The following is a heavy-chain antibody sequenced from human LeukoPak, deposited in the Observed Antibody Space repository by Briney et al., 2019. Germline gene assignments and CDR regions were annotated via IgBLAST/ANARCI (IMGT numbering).Heavy chain of an antibody. Sequence: SETLSLTCTVSGYSISSGYSWSWIRQPAGKGLEWIGRIYSSGSTNYNPSLKSRVTISVDTSKNQFSLKLSSVTAADTAVYYCARVTGEYYFDYWGQGTLVTVSS. D-gene: IGHD7-27*01. CDR3: ARVTGEYYFDY. V-gene: IGHV4-61*02. CDR2: IYSSGST. CDR1: GYSISSGYS. J-gene: IGHJ4*02.